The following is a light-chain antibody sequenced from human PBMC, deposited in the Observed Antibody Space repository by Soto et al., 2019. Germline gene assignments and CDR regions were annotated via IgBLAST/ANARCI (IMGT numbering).Light chain of an antibody. CDR1: QSVSSSY. CDR3: QQRSDCSSIT. CDR2: DAA. Sequence: EIVSTQSPGTLSLSPGERATLSCRASQSVSSSYLAWYQQKPGQPPRSLLYDAATSATGITAKFSGSGWGRDVTPTTNSLEAEDFAVYYCQQRSDCSSITFGQGTQLDI. J-gene: IGKJ5*01. V-gene: IGKV3D-20*02.